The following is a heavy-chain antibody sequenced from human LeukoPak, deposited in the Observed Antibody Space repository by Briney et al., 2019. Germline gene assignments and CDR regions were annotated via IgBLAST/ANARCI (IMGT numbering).Heavy chain of an antibody. CDR2: IYTTGST. V-gene: IGHV4-59*01. J-gene: IGHJ3*01. CDR3: AREYYYGSGSGRAAFAV. CDR1: GGSISFYY. D-gene: IGHD3-10*01. Sequence: PSETLSLTCAVSGGSISFYYWSWIRQPPGKGLEWIGYIYTTGSTNYNPSLKSRVTISVDTSKNQFSLNLSSVTAADTAVYYCAREYYYGSGSGRAAFAVWGQGTMVTVSS.